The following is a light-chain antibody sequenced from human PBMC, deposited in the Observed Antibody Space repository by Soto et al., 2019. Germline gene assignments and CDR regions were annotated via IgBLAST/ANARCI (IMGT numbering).Light chain of an antibody. CDR1: SSDVGGYNY. Sequence: QSALTQPASVSGSPGQSITISCTGTSSDVGGYNYVSWYQQHPGKAPKLMIYDVSHRPSGVSNRFSGSKSGNTASLTISGLQAEDEADYYCSSYTRSSTCVFGAGTKVTVL. CDR2: DVS. J-gene: IGLJ1*01. CDR3: SSYTRSSTCV. V-gene: IGLV2-14*01.